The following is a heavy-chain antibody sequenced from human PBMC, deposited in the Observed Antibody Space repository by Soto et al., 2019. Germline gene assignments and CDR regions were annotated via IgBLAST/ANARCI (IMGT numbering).Heavy chain of an antibody. CDR3: ARGVRTGFYGMDV. V-gene: IGHV1-69*01. CDR1: GGTLSNYA. Sequence: QVQLVQSGAEVKKPGSSVKVSCKASGGTLSNYALSWVRQAPGQGLEWVGGIIPIFGTSNYAQNFQGRVTITEDESTSTAYMELSCLRSEDTAVYYCARGVRTGFYGMDVWGQGTTVTVSS. D-gene: IGHD3-10*01. J-gene: IGHJ6*02. CDR2: IIPIFGTS.